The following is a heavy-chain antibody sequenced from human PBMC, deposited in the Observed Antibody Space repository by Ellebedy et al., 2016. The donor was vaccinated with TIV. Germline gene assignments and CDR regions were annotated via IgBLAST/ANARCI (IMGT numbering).Heavy chain of an antibody. Sequence: GGSLRLSCAASAFTFSSYSMNWVRQAPGKGLEWVSSISSSSTYRYYADSVKGRFTISRDNAKNSLYLQMNSLRDEDTAVYYCASPTYYFGSGSSPYGMDVWGRGTTVTVSS. J-gene: IGHJ6*02. CDR3: ASPTYYFGSGSSPYGMDV. D-gene: IGHD3-10*01. V-gene: IGHV3-21*04. CDR1: AFTFSSYS. CDR2: ISSSSTYR.